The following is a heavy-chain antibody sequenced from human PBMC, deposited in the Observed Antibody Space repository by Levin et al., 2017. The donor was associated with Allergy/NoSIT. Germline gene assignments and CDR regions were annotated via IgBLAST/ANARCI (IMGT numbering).Heavy chain of an antibody. V-gene: IGHV3-23*01. CDR3: AKVDPLTSMVQGVIIKAIDY. J-gene: IGHJ4*02. CDR2: ISGSGGST. CDR1: GFTFSSYA. D-gene: IGHD3-10*01. Sequence: GGSLRLSCAASGFTFSSYAMSWVRQAPGKGLEWVSAISGSGGSTYYADSVKGRFTISRDNSKNTLYLQMNSLRAEDTAVYYCAKVDPLTSMVQGVIIKAIDYWGQGTLVTVSS.